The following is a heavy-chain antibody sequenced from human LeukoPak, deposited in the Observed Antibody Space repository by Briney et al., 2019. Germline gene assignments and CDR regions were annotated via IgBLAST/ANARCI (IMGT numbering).Heavy chain of an antibody. J-gene: IGHJ3*02. CDR3: ARGRKATYYDILTGYYIGVNKAFDI. D-gene: IGHD3-9*01. Sequence: ASVKVSCKASGYTFTSYGISWVRQAPGQGLEWMEWISAYNGNTNYGQKLQGRVTMTTDTSTSTAYMELSSLRSEDTAVYYCARGRKATYYDILTGYYIGVNKAFDIWGQGTMVTVSS. CDR2: ISAYNGNT. CDR1: GYTFTSYG. V-gene: IGHV1-18*01.